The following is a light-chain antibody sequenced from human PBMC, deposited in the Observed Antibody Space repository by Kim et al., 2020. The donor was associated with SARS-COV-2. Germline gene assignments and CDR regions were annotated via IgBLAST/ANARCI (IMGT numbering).Light chain of an antibody. CDR1: QSVSSSS. Sequence: SPGERATPSCRASQSVSSSSLAWYQQKPGQTPRLLIYGTSTRATGIPDRFSGSGSGTDFTLTISRLEPEDFAMYYCQHYGSSPLTFGGGTKVDIK. CDR3: QHYGSSPLT. CDR2: GTS. J-gene: IGKJ4*01. V-gene: IGKV3-20*01.